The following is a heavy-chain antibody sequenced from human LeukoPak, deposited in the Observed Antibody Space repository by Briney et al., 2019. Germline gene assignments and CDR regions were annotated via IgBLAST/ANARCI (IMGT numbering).Heavy chain of an antibody. V-gene: IGHV3-7*01. CDR1: GFTFSSYG. CDR3: ARDPGYSYGYAPQDAFDI. CDR2: IKQDGSEK. J-gene: IGHJ3*02. D-gene: IGHD5-18*01. Sequence: GGSLRLSCAASGFTFSSYGMHWVRQAPGKGLEWVANIKQDGSEKYYVDSVKGRFTISRDNAKNSLYLQMNSLRAEDTAVYYCARDPGYSYGYAPQDAFDIWGQGTMVTVSS.